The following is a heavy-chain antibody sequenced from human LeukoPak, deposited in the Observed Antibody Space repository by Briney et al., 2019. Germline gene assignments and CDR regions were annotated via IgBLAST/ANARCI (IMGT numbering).Heavy chain of an antibody. CDR2: INPSGGST. Sequence: ASVNVSCKASGYTFTSYYMHWVRQAPGQGLEWMGIINPSGGSTSYAQKFQGRVTMTRDTSTSTVYMELSSLRSEDTAVYYCARDFESQYYFDYWGQGTLVTVSS. CDR3: ARDFESQYYFDY. CDR1: GYTFTSYY. V-gene: IGHV1-46*01. J-gene: IGHJ4*02.